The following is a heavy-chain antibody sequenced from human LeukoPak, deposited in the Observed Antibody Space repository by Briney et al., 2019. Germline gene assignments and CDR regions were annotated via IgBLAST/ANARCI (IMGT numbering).Heavy chain of an antibody. D-gene: IGHD1-26*01. V-gene: IGHV3-21*01. J-gene: IGHJ4*02. CDR2: ISSSSSYI. Sequence: PGGTLRLSCAASGFTLSSYSMNWVRQAPGKGLEWVSSISSSSSYIYYADSVKGRFTISRDNAKNSLYLQMNSLRAENTAVYYCARDTGATRGDYWGQGTLVTVSS. CDR3: ARDTGATRGDY. CDR1: GFTLSSYS.